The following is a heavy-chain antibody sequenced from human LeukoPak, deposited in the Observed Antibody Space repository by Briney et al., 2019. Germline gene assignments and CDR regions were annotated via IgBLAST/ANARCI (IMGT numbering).Heavy chain of an antibody. CDR1: GFTVSTNY. CDR3: ARGIEASD. CDR2: ISSSSSTI. Sequence: GGSLRLSCAASGFTVSTNYMSWVRQAPGKGLEWVSYISSSSSTIYYADSVKGRFTISRDNAKNSLYLQMNSLRDEDTAVYYCARGIEASDWGQGTLVTVSS. D-gene: IGHD2-15*01. J-gene: IGHJ4*02. V-gene: IGHV3-48*02.